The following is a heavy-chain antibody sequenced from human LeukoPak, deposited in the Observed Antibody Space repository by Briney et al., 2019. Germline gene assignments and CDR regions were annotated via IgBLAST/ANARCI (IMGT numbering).Heavy chain of an antibody. CDR2: ISYDGSNK. D-gene: IGHD3-22*01. Sequence: PGGSLRLSCAASGFTFRSYGMHWVRQAPGKGLEWVAVISYDGSNKYYADSVKGRFTISRDDSKNTLYLQMNSLRAEDTAVYFCARELYYDGSGSYYGYFDYWGQGTLVTFSS. J-gene: IGHJ4*02. CDR3: ARELYYDGSGSYYGYFDY. CDR1: GFTFRSYG. V-gene: IGHV3-33*05.